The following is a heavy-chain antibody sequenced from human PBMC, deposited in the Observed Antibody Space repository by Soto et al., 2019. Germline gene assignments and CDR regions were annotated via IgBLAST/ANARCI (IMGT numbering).Heavy chain of an antibody. D-gene: IGHD3-22*01. CDR1: GFTVSNAW. J-gene: IGHJ4*02. Sequence: GGSLRLSCAASGFTVSNAWMSWVRQAPGKGLEWVGRIKSKTDGGTTDYAAPVKGRFTISRDDSKNTLYLQMNSLKTEDTAVYYCTTAYFYDSSGLYYFDYWGQGTLVTVSS. CDR2: IKSKTDGGTT. CDR3: TTAYFYDSSGLYYFDY. V-gene: IGHV3-15*01.